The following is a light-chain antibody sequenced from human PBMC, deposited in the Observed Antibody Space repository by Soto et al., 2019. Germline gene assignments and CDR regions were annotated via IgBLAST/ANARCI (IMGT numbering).Light chain of an antibody. CDR1: QTISSW. CDR3: QHYNSYSEA. V-gene: IGKV1-5*03. J-gene: IGKJ1*01. CDR2: KAS. Sequence: DIQMTQSPSTLSGSVGDRVTITCLASQTISSWLAWYQQKPGKAPKLLIYKASTLKSGVPSRFSGSGSGTEFTLTISSLQHDDFATYYCQHYNSYSEAFGQGTKADIK.